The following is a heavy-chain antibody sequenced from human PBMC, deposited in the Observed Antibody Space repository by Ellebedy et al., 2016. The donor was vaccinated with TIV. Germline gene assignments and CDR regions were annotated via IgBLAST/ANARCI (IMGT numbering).Heavy chain of an antibody. D-gene: IGHD2-21*02. V-gene: IGHV3-48*04. CDR3: ARDRGVVTSMEFDY. CDR2: ISSSGRTM. CDR1: RFTFSDYS. Sequence: GESLKISXAASRFTFSDYSMNWVRQAPGKGLEWTSYISSSGRTMYYADSVKGRFTISRDNAKNSLYLQMDSLRAEDTAVYYCARDRGVVTSMEFDYWGQGTLVTVSS. J-gene: IGHJ4*02.